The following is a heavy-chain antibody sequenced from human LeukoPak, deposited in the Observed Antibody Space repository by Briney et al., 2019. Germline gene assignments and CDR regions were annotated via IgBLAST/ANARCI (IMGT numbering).Heavy chain of an antibody. J-gene: IGHJ4*02. V-gene: IGHV1-69*05. D-gene: IGHD3-22*01. CDR3: ASTYYYDSSGYSYYFDY. Sequence: GASVKVSCKASGGTFGSYAISWVRQAPGQGLEWMGGIIPIFGTANYAQKFQGRVTITTDESTSTAYMELSSLRSEDTAVYYCASTYYYDSSGYSYYFDYWGQGTLVTVSS. CDR1: GGTFGSYA. CDR2: IIPIFGTA.